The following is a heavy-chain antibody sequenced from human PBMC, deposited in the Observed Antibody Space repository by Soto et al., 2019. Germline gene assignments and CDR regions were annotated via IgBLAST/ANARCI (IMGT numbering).Heavy chain of an antibody. Sequence: QVQLVQSGAEVKKPGASVKVSCKASGYTFTSYAINWVRQATGQGLEWMGWMNPSSGNTGYAQKFQGRVTMTRNTSISTASMELSSMRAEDTAVYYCARTLYVYNFDYCCQGTLVTVSS. CDR3: ARTLYVYNFDY. CDR2: MNPSSGNT. D-gene: IGHD2-8*01. V-gene: IGHV1-8*01. J-gene: IGHJ4*02. CDR1: GYTFTSYA.